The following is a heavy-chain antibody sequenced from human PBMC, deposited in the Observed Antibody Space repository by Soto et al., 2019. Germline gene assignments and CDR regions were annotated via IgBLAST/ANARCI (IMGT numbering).Heavy chain of an antibody. CDR3: VRGIATTEMDV. CDR1: GGSMNSYY. Sequence: QVQLQESGPGLVKPSETLSLTCTVSGGSMNSYYLSWIRQPPGKGLEWIGYIYYSGYTNYNPSLKSRVTISVDTSKNQFSLKLSSVTAADTAVYYCVRGIATTEMDVWGQGTTVTVSS. D-gene: IGHD6-13*01. CDR2: IYYSGYT. V-gene: IGHV4-59*01. J-gene: IGHJ6*02.